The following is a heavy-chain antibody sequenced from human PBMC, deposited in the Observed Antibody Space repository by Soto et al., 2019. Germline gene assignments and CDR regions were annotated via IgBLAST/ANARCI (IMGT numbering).Heavy chain of an antibody. CDR3: AREVGYGDFSAALLD. CDR2: IITLFGTS. Sequence: VQLMQSGAEVKKPGSSVKVSCKASRGTFSSHSINWVRQAPGQGLEWMGGIITLFGTSNYAQNFQGRVTITADQSTSTAYMELNSLTSDDTAVYYCAREVGYGDFSAALLDWGQGTLVTVSS. D-gene: IGHD2-21*02. CDR1: RGTFSSHS. J-gene: IGHJ4*02. V-gene: IGHV1-69*01.